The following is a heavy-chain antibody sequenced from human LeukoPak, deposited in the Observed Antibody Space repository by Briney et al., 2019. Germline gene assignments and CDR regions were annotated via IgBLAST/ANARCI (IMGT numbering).Heavy chain of an antibody. CDR1: GFTFSSYG. CDR2: VRYDGNNK. D-gene: IGHD4-17*01. CDR3: AKGWASGDYAPFDY. J-gene: IGHJ4*02. Sequence: GGSLRLSCAASGFTFSSYGMHWVRQAPGKGLEWAAFVRYDGNNKYFADSVKGRFTISRDNSKNTLYLQMNSLRAEDTAVYYCAKGWASGDYAPFDYWGQGTLVTVSS. V-gene: IGHV3-30*02.